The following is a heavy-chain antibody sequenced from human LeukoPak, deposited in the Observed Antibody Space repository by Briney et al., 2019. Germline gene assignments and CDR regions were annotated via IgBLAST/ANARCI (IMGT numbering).Heavy chain of an antibody. CDR2: INPSGGGT. D-gene: IGHD3-10*01. J-gene: IGHJ4*02. V-gene: IGHV1-46*01. Sequence: ASVKVSCKASGYTFTTYYIHWVRQAPGQGLEWMGIINPSGGGTSYAQTLQGRVTMTRDTSTSTVYMELNSLRSEDTAVYYCASELSRGDAGFDSWGQGPLVTVSS. CDR3: ASELSRGDAGFDS. CDR1: GYTFTTYY.